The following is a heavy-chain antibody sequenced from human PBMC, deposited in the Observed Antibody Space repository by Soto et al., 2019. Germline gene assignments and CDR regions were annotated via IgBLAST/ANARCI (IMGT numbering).Heavy chain of an antibody. CDR1: GGSISSGGYY. D-gene: IGHD6-13*01. V-gene: IGHV4-31*03. CDR2: IYYSGST. CDR3: ARVVFGEAAAGIVDY. Sequence: SETLSLTCTVSGGSISSGGYYWSWIRQHPGKGLEWIGYIYYSGSTYYNPSLKSRVTISVDTSKNQFSLKLSSVTAADTAVYYCARVVFGEAAAGIVDYWGQGTLVTVSS. J-gene: IGHJ4*02.